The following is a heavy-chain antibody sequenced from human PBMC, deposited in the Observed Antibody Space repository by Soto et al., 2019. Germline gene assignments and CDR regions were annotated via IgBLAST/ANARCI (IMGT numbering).Heavy chain of an antibody. CDR2: ISGSGGST. V-gene: IGHV3-23*01. CDR3: AKDPSFAGSCYPDY. J-gene: IGHJ4*02. D-gene: IGHD2-15*01. Sequence: GGSLRLSCAASGFTFSSYAMSWVRQAPGKGLEWVSAISGSGGSTYYADSVKGRFTISRDNSKNTLYLQMNSLRAEDTAVYYCAKDPSFAGSCYPDYWGQGTLVTVSS. CDR1: GFTFSSYA.